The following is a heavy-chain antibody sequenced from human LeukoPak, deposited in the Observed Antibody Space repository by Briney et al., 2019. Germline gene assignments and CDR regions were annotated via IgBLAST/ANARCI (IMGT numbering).Heavy chain of an antibody. CDR1: GFTFINYD. CDR3: ARAEMSRYYYDSSGYSGLAIDY. D-gene: IGHD3-22*01. CDR2: IGTAGDT. J-gene: IGHJ4*02. Sequence: PGRSLRLSCAASGFTFINYDMHWVRQPTGKGLEWVSAIGTAGDTYYLGSVKGRFTISREDAKNSFYLQMNSLRAGDTAVYYRARAEMSRYYYDSSGYSGLAIDYWGQGTLVTVSS. V-gene: IGHV3-13*04.